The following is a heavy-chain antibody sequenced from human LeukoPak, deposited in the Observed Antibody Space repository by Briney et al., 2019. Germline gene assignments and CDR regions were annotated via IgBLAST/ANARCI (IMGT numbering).Heavy chain of an antibody. D-gene: IGHD2-2*01. V-gene: IGHV4-31*03. CDR2: IYYSGST. CDR3: ASERSTNDAFDI. J-gene: IGHJ3*02. Sequence: AEILSLTCTVSGGSISSGGYYWSWIRQHPGKGLVWIGYIYYSGSTYYNPYLKSRVTISVDTSNNQFSLKLSSVTAADTADYYCASERSTNDAFDIWGQGTMVTVSS. CDR1: GGSISSGGYY.